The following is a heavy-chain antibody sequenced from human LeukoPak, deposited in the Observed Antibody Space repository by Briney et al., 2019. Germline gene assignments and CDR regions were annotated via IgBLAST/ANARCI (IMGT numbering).Heavy chain of an antibody. Sequence: SETLSLTCAVYGGSFSGYYWSWIRQPPGKGLEWIEEINHSGSTNYNPSLKSRVTISVDTSKNQFSLKLSSVTAADTAVYYCAMAGIAAAGTFGAFDIWGQGTMVTVSS. CDR2: INHSGST. D-gene: IGHD6-13*01. CDR1: GGSFSGYY. CDR3: AMAGIAAAGTFGAFDI. J-gene: IGHJ3*02. V-gene: IGHV4-34*01.